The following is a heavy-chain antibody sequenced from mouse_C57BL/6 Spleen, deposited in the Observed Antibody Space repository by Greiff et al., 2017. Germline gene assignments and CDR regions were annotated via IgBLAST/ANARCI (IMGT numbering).Heavy chain of an antibody. J-gene: IGHJ3*01. CDR2: IDPSDSYT. V-gene: IGHV1-50*01. CDR1: GYTFTSYW. CDR3: ARRIYYGNDWFAY. D-gene: IGHD2-1*01. Sequence: QVQLQQSGAELVKPGASVKLSCKASGYTFTSYWMRWVKQRPGPGLEWIGEIDPSDSYTNYTPKFKGKATLTVDTSSSTAYMPLSSLTSEDSAVXYCARRIYYGNDWFAYWGQGTLVTVSA.